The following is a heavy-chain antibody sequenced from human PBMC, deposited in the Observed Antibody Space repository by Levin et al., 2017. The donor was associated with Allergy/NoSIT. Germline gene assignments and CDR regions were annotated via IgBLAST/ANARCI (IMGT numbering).Heavy chain of an antibody. CDR3: TTAKQWLAP. D-gene: IGHD6-19*01. J-gene: IGHJ5*02. CDR1: GFTFSNAG. CDR2: IKSKTDGGTT. V-gene: IGHV3-15*01. Sequence: ETLSLTCAASGFTFSNAGMSWVRQAPGKGLEWVGRIKSKTDGGTTDYAAPVKGRFTISRDDSKNTLYLQMNSLKTEDTAVYYCTTAKQWLAPWGQGTLVTVSS.